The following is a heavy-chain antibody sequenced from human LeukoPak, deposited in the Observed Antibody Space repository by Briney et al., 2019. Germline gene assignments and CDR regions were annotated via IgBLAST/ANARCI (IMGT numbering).Heavy chain of an antibody. D-gene: IGHD4-17*01. CDR1: GFTFSSYG. Sequence: PGGSLRLSCAASGFTFSSYGMHWVRQAPGKGVEWVAFIRYDGSNKYYADSVKGRFTISRDNSKNTLYLQMNSLRAEDTAVYYCAKLLNDYGDYYFDYWGQGTLVTVSS. CDR3: AKLLNDYGDYYFDY. J-gene: IGHJ4*02. CDR2: IRYDGSNK. V-gene: IGHV3-30*02.